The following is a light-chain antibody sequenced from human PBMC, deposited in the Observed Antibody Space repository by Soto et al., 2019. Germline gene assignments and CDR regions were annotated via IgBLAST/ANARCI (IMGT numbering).Light chain of an antibody. V-gene: IGLV1-51*01. J-gene: IGLJ2*01. CDR1: SSNIGNNY. CDR2: DNN. Sequence: QSVLTQPPSVSAAPGQKVTISCSGSSSNIGNNYVSWYQQLPGTAPKLLIYDNNKRPSGIPDRFSGSKSGTSATLGITGLQTGDEADYYCGTWDNSLSVVVFGGGTKL. CDR3: GTWDNSLSVVV.